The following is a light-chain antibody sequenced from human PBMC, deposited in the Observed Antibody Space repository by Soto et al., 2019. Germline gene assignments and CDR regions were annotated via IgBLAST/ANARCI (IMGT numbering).Light chain of an antibody. Sequence: EIVLTQSPATLSLSPGESATLSCRASQSVRSFLGWYQQKPGQAPRLLIYDASNRATGIPVRFSGSGSGTDFTLTISSLEPEDFAVYYCQQRFYGYTFGQGTKVEIK. CDR2: DAS. V-gene: IGKV3-11*01. J-gene: IGKJ2*01. CDR3: QQRFYGYT. CDR1: QSVRSF.